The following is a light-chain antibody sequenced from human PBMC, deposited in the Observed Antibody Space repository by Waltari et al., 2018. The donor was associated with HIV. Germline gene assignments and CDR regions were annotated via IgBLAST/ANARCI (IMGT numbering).Light chain of an antibody. Sequence: QSVLTQPPSASGTPGQRVTISCSGSSSNIGSNYVYWYQQLPGTAPKLLIYTNNQRPSVVPDRFSGSTSGTSACLAISGLRSEDEADYYCAAWDDSLWVFGGGTKLTVL. CDR3: AAWDDSLWV. J-gene: IGLJ3*02. V-gene: IGLV1-47*01. CDR2: TNN. CDR1: SSNIGSNY.